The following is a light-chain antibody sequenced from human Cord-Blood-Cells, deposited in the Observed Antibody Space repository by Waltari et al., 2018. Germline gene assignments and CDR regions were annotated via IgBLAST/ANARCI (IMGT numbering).Light chain of an antibody. V-gene: IGLV1-40*01. J-gene: IGLJ2*01. CDR3: QSYDSSLSGYVV. Sequence: QSVLTQPPSVSAAPGPRVTLSLTGHSSNLLAGYDLNWSQQLPGTPPKLLIYGNSNRPSGVPDRFSGSKSGTSASLAITGLQAEDEADYYCQSYDSSLSGYVVFGGGTKLTVL. CDR2: GNS. CDR1: SSNLLAGYD.